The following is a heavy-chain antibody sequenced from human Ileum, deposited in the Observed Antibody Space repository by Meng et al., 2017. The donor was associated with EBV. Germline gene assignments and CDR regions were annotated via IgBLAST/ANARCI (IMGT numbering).Heavy chain of an antibody. D-gene: IGHD2-21*02. Sequence: WGAGRVGTWGPVSRACMVPGGSVNGYHWCSLARKPPGEGLECIEQMDQSGATNYNPSLKSRVTRSVETSENRFSLELNSVTAGDSAVYYCARIPYGDIYSAYFDYWSPGTLVTVSS. V-gene: IGHV4-4*02. CDR2: MDQSGAT. CDR1: GGSVNGYHW. J-gene: IGHJ4*02. CDR3: ARIPYGDIYSAYFDY.